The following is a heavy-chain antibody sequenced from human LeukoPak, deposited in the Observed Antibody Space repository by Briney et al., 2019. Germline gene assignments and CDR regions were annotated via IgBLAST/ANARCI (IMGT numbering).Heavy chain of an antibody. CDR1: GGSISSGSYY. D-gene: IGHD4-23*01. V-gene: IGHV4-61*02. CDR3: ATSKDYGGNRPYYFDY. J-gene: IGHJ4*02. Sequence: SETLSLTCTVSGGSISSGSYYWSWIRQPAGKGLEWIGRIYTSGSTNYNPSLKSRVTISVDTSKNQFSLKLSSVTAADTAVYYCATSKDYGGNRPYYFDYWGQGTLVTVSS. CDR2: IYTSGST.